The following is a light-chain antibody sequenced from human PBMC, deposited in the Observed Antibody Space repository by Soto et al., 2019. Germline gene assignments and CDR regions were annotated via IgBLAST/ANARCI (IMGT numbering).Light chain of an antibody. CDR2: KAS. J-gene: IGKJ1*01. CDR3: QQYDSVWT. CDR1: QSISSW. V-gene: IGKV1-5*03. Sequence: DIQMTQSPSTLSASVGDRVTFTCRASQSISSWLAWYQQKPGKAPKLLIYKASNLVTCVPSRFSGSGSRTEFTLTISSLQADDFASCYCQQYDSVWTFGQGTQGEIK.